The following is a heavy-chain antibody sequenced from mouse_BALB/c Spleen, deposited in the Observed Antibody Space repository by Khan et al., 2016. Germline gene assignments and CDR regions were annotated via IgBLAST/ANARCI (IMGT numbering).Heavy chain of an antibody. CDR1: GFSLTSYG. CDR3: ASLGDI. J-gene: IGHJ2*01. V-gene: IGHV2-9*02. Sequence: QVQLKESGPGLVAPSQSLSITCTVSGFSLTSYGVHWVRQPPGKGLEWLGVIWAGGSTNYNPALMSRLSISTDNSKSQAFVKRNSLQTVDTALYYCASLGDIWGQGTTLTVSS. D-gene: IGHD3-1*01. CDR2: IWAGGST.